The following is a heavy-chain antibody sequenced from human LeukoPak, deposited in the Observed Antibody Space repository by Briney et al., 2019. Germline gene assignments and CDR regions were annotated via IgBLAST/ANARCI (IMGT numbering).Heavy chain of an antibody. Sequence: GGSLRLSCAASGFTFSSYAMTWVRQAPGKGLEWVSTIRATAGTTYYEDSVKGRFTISRDNSKSTQWLQMNSLRVEDTAVYYCTKGGYTTYFDYWGQGTLVTVSS. CDR2: IRATAGTT. CDR3: TKGGYTTYFDY. V-gene: IGHV3-23*01. D-gene: IGHD6-13*01. J-gene: IGHJ4*02. CDR1: GFTFSSYA.